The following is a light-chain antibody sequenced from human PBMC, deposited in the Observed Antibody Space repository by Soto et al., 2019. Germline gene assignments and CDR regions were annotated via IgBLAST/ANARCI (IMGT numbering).Light chain of an antibody. CDR3: QQYYSTPYT. V-gene: IGKV4-1*01. CDR2: WAS. Sequence: DLVMTHSPDSLAVSLGERATINYKSSQSVLYSSNNNNYLAWYQQKPGQPPKLLICWASTRESGVPDRFSGSGSGTDFTLTISSLQAEDVAVYYCQQYYSTPYTFGQGTRLEIK. CDR1: QSVLYSSNNNNY. J-gene: IGKJ5*01.